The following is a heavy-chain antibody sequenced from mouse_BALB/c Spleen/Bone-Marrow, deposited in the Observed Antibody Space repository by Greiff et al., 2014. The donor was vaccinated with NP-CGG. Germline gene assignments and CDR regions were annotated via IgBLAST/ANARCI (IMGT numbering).Heavy chain of an antibody. J-gene: IGHJ3*01. CDR2: INPSNGGA. CDR1: GYTFTSYY. V-gene: IGHV1S16*01. Sequence: QVQLQQPGAELVKPGASAKLSCKASGYTFTSYYMYWVKQRPGQGLEWIGEINPSNGGADFNEKFKIKATLTVDKSSSTAYMQLSSLTSEDSAVYYCTTSRGYNWFAYWGQGTLVTVPA. CDR3: TTSRGYNWFAY. D-gene: IGHD2-2*01.